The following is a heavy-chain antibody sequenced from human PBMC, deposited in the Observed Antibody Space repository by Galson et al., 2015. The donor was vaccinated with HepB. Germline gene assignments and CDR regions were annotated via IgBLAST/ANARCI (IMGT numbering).Heavy chain of an antibody. CDR1: GFAFSSYA. Sequence: SLRLSCAASGFAFSSYAMNWVRQAPGKGLEWVSAISGSGGRTYYADSVKGRFTISRDNSKNTLYLQMNSLRADDTAVYYCAKVAGVRGSSRAFDIWCQVTMFTVSS. J-gene: IGHJ3*02. D-gene: IGHD3-10*01. V-gene: IGHV3-23*01. CDR2: ISGSGGRT. CDR3: AKVAGVRGSSRAFDI.